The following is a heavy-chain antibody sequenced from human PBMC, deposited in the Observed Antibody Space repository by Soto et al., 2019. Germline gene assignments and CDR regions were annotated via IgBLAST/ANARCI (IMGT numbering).Heavy chain of an antibody. V-gene: IGHV1-69*02. J-gene: IGHJ4*02. CDR3: ARGAAGKVFGRVVPAAIWHFYY. CDR1: GGTFSSYT. D-gene: IGHD2-2*01. Sequence: QVQLVQSVAEVKKPGSSVKVSCKASGGTFSSYTISWVRQAPGQGLEWMGGIIPILGIANNAQKFQARVTVNADKPTSTAYMELSSLISEDTAVYYCARGAAGKVFGRVVPAAIWHFYYWGQGTLVTVSS. CDR2: IIPILGIA.